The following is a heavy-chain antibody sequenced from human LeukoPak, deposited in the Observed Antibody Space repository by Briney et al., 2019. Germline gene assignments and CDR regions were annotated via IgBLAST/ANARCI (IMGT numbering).Heavy chain of an antibody. D-gene: IGHD2-2*01. CDR2: IYPGDSDT. CDR1: GYSFTSYW. Sequence: GESLKISCKGSGYSFTSYWIGWVRQMPGKGLGWMGIIYPGDSDTRYSPSFQGQVTISADKSISTAYLQWSSLKASDTAMYYCARRGYCSSTSCYVFDYWGQGTLVTVSS. V-gene: IGHV5-51*01. J-gene: IGHJ4*02. CDR3: ARRGYCSSTSCYVFDY.